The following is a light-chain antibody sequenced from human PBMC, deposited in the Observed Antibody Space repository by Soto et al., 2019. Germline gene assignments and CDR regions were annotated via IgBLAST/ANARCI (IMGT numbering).Light chain of an antibody. V-gene: IGKV1-5*03. J-gene: IGKJ5*01. Sequence: DIQMTQSPSTLSASVGDRVTITFRASQSISSWLAWYQQKPGKAPKLLIYKASSLESGVPSRFSGSGSGTDFTFTISSLQPEDFATYYCQQYDNLPLIFGQGTRLEIK. CDR3: QQYDNLPLI. CDR1: QSISSW. CDR2: KAS.